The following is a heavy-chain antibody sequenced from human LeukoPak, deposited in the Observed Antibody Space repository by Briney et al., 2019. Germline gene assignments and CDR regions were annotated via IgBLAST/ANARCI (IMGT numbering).Heavy chain of an antibody. CDR2: IRYDGSNK. J-gene: IGHJ4*02. CDR3: AKETRGDYGRSLDY. Sequence: PGGSLRLSCAASGFTFSSYGMHWVRQAPGKGLEWVAFIRYDGSNKYYADSVKGRFTISRDNSKNTLYLPMNSLRAEDTAVYYCAKETRGDYGRSLDYWGQGTLVTVSS. V-gene: IGHV3-30*02. CDR1: GFTFSSYG. D-gene: IGHD4-17*01.